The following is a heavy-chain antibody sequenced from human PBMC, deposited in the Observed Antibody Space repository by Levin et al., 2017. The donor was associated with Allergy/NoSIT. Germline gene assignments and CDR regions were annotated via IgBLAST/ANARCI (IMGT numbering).Heavy chain of an antibody. CDR2: IKPDGSEK. D-gene: IGHD6-19*01. V-gene: IGHV3-7*01. Sequence: GESLKISCVAPGFSFSDYWLTWVRQAPGKGLEWVANIKPDGSEKYYADSVTGRFNISRDNAQNSLYLEMKYLSAEDTAVYYCASPYSSDWVFDLWGPGTMVTVSS. J-gene: IGHJ3*01. CDR3: ASPYSSDWVFDL. CDR1: GFSFSDYW.